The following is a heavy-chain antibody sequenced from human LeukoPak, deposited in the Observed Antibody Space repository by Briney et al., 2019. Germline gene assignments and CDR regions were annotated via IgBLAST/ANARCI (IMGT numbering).Heavy chain of an antibody. CDR3: ATVGNDYVWGSYRYLNWFDP. J-gene: IGHJ5*02. CDR1: GYTFTSYG. D-gene: IGHD3-16*02. V-gene: IGHV1-18*01. CDR2: ISAYNGTT. Sequence: ASVKVSCKASGYTFTSYGISWVRQAPGQGLEWMGWISAYNGTTDGAQKLQGRVTMTEDTSTDTAYMELSSLRSEETAVYYCATVGNDYVWGSYRYLNWFDPWGQGTLVTVSS.